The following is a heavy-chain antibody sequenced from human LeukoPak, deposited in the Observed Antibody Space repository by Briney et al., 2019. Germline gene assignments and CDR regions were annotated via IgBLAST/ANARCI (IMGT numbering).Heavy chain of an antibody. J-gene: IGHJ4*02. CDR2: ISSSGSTI. CDR1: GFTFSDYY. Sequence: PGGSLRLPCAASGFTFSDYYMSWIRQAPGKGLEWVSYISSSGSTIYYADSVKGRFTISRDNAKNSLYLQMNSLRAEDTAVYYCAREYYYDSSGYYYGYWGQGTLVTVSS. D-gene: IGHD3-22*01. CDR3: AREYYYDSSGYYYGY. V-gene: IGHV3-11*01.